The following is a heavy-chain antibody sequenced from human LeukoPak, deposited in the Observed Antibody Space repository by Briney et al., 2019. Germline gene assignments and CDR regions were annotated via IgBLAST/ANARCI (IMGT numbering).Heavy chain of an antibody. CDR2: VILIFGTA. V-gene: IGHV1-69*06. Sequence: SVKLSCKASGGTFSIYAISWGRQGPGQGLEWMGGVILIFGTANYAQKFYGRVTITADKSTTTAYMELSSLRSEDTAVYYCARGRVEWEPTDAFDIWGQGTMVTVSS. CDR3: ARGRVEWEPTDAFDI. D-gene: IGHD1-26*01. J-gene: IGHJ3*02. CDR1: GGTFSIYA.